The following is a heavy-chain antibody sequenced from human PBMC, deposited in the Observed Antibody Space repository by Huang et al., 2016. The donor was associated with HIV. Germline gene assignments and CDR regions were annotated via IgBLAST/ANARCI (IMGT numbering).Heavy chain of an antibody. J-gene: IGHJ3*02. CDR2: INVNNGNT. CDR1: GYSLTSYD. V-gene: IGHV1-18*01. CDR3: ARGDSGWSYDAFNI. Sequence: QVQLVQSGAELKKPGASVRVSCKASGYSLTSYDINWVRLAPGQGPEWMGGINVNNGNTEYAQNFQGRVTMTTDTSTKTAYMELRSLRSDDTAVYYCARGDSGWSYDAFNIWGQGTMVTVSS. D-gene: IGHD6-19*01.